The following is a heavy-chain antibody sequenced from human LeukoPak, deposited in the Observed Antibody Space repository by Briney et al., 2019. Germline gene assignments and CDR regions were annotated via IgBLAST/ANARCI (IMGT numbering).Heavy chain of an antibody. D-gene: IGHD5-12*01. CDR1: GFTFSSYS. CDR3: ARHQFPGYSGYDKNWFDP. Sequence: GGSLRLSCAASGFTFSSYSMNWARQAPGKGLEWVSSISSSSSYIYYADSVKGRFTISRDNAKNSLYLQMNSLRAEDTAVYYCARHQFPGYSGYDKNWFDPWGQGTLVTVSS. CDR2: ISSSSSYI. V-gene: IGHV3-21*01. J-gene: IGHJ5*02.